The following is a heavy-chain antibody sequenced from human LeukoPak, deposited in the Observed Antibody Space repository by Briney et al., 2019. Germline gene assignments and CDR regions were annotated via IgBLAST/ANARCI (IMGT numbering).Heavy chain of an antibody. J-gene: IGHJ6*02. CDR2: IKQDGSEK. Sequence: GGSLRLSCAASEFTFSSYWMSWVRQAPGKGLEWVANIKQDGSEKYYVDSVKGRFTISRDNAKNSLYLQMNSLRAEDTAVYYCARSHQLLGYGMDVWGQGTTVTVSS. V-gene: IGHV3-7*01. D-gene: IGHD2-2*01. CDR3: ARSHQLLGYGMDV. CDR1: EFTFSSYW.